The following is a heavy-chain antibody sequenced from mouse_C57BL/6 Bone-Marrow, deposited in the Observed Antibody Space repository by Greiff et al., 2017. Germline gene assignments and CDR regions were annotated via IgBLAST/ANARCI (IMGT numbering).Heavy chain of an antibody. CDR1: GFTFSSYG. CDR3: ASSWDY. CDR2: ISSGGSYT. J-gene: IGHJ4*01. V-gene: IGHV5-6*01. Sequence: EVKLMESGGDLVKPGGSLKLSCAASGFTFSSYGMSWVRQTPDKRLEWVATISSGGSYTYYPDSVKGRFTISRDNAKNTLYLQMSSLKSEDTAMYYCASSWDYWGQGTSVTVSS.